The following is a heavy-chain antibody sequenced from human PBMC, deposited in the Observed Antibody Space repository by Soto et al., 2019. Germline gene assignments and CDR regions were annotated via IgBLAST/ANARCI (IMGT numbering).Heavy chain of an antibody. CDR1: GHPITSGYY. J-gene: IGHJ5*02. Sequence: SETLSLTCAVSGHPITSGYYWGWIRQPPGKGLEWIGSIYHSGSTYYNPSLKSRVTISVDTSKNQFSLKLSSVTAADTAVYYCARVLEYTRSRGYEYWFDPWGQGTLVTVSS. D-gene: IGHD5-12*01. CDR3: ARVLEYTRSRGYEYWFDP. CDR2: IYHSGST. V-gene: IGHV4-38-2*01.